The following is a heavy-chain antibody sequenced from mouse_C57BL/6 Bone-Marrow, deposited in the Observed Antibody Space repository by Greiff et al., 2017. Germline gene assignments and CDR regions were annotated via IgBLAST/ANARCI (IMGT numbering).Heavy chain of an antibody. CDR1: GYSFTDYN. J-gene: IGHJ2*01. D-gene: IGHD2-4*01. CDR3: ARDRDEYDGDCDY. V-gene: IGHV1-39*01. CDR2: SNPNYGTT. Sequence: EVQLQQPGPELVKPGASVKLSCKASGYSFTDYNMHWVKQSTGKRLEWIGISNPNYGTTSYNQKFKGKATLTVDQACSTAYMQLNSQTSEDSAVYCGARDRDEYDGDCDYWGQGTTRTVSS.